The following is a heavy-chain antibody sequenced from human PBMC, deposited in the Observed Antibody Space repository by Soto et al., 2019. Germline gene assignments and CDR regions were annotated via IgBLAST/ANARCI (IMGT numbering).Heavy chain of an antibody. J-gene: IGHJ4*02. CDR1: GGSSSRYD. CDR3: ARGYNGGWYLNDY. V-gene: IGHV4-59*13. CDR2: IYFSGST. D-gene: IGHD6-19*01. Sequence: TETLSLACTVSGGSSSRYDRSWSRHCPGKGLEWIGYIYFSGSTNYNPSLKSRVAISVDTYKNQFSLKLRSVKAADTAIYYCARGYNGGWYLNDYWGQGNLVT.